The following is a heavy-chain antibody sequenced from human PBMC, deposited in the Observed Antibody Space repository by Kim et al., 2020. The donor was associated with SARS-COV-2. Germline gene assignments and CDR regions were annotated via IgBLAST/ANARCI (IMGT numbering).Heavy chain of an antibody. CDR1: GFTFSSYA. V-gene: IGHV3-23*01. CDR2: IRGSGVST. CDR3: AKDGGSTVGGFDY. D-gene: IGHD1-26*01. J-gene: IGHJ4*02. Sequence: GGSLRLSCAASGFTFSSYAMSWVRQAPGKGLEWVSAIRGSGVSTYYADSVKGRFTISRDNSKNTLYLQMNSLRAEDTAVYYCAKDGGSTVGGFDYWGQGSLVTVSS.